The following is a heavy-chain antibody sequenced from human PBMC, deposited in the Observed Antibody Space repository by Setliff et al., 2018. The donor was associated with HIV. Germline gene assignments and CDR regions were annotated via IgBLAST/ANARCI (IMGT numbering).Heavy chain of an antibody. J-gene: IGHJ4*02. CDR3: ARDQDWAFDY. CDR1: GFTFTSHS. Sequence: LRLSCVTSGFTFTSHSMNWVRLRPGKGLEWVASIGGSGGSTYYADSVKGRFTISRDNSKNTLYLQVNSLRVEDTAMYYCARDQDWAFDYWGQGTLVTVSS. V-gene: IGHV3-23*01. CDR2: IGGSGGST. D-gene: IGHD3-9*01.